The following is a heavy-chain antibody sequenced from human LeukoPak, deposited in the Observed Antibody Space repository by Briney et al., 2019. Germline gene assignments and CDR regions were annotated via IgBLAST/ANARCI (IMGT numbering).Heavy chain of an antibody. J-gene: IGHJ4*02. D-gene: IGHD3-10*01. CDR1: GGSLSGYY. CDR2: INHSGST. CDR3: ASLYYYGSGSYRTLFDY. Sequence: SETLSLTCAVYGGSLSGYYWSWIRQPPGKGLEWIGEINHSGSTNYNPSLKSRVTISVDTSKNQFSLKLSSVTAADTAVYYCASLYYYGSGSYRTLFDYWGQGTLVTVSS. V-gene: IGHV4-34*01.